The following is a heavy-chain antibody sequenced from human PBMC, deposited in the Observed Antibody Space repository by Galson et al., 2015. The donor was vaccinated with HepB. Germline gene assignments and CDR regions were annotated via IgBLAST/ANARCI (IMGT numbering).Heavy chain of an antibody. Sequence: SLRLSCAASGFTFSSYAMHWVRQAPGKGLEWVAVISYDGSNKYYADSVKGRFTISRDNSKSTLYLQMNSLRAEDTAVYYCARGVGVAGLPDYWGQGTLVTVSS. V-gene: IGHV3-30-3*01. CDR1: GFTFSSYA. CDR3: ARGVGVAGLPDY. D-gene: IGHD6-19*01. CDR2: ISYDGSNK. J-gene: IGHJ4*02.